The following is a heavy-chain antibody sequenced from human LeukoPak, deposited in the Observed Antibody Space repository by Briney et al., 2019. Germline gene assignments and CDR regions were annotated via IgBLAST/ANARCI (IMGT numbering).Heavy chain of an antibody. J-gene: IGHJ4*02. D-gene: IGHD5-18*01. CDR2: ISSSGDST. Sequence: GGSLRLSCAASGFTFSSYAMNWVRQAPGKGLEWVSVISSSGDSTYYADSVKGRFTISGDNSKNTLYLQMNSLRAEDMALYYCAKDKIPHRGCSYGWHPYFDTWGQGTLVTVSS. CDR1: GFTFSSYA. V-gene: IGHV3-23*01. CDR3: AKDKIPHRGCSYGWHPYFDT.